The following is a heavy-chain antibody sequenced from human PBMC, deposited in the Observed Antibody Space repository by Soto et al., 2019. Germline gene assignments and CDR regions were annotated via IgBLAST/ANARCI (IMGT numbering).Heavy chain of an antibody. Sequence: EVQLVESGGGLVQPGGSLRLSCAASGFTFSWHWMSWVRQAPGKGLEWVTNIKEDGSEKYYADSVKGRFTVSRDNAKNSLSLYVRSLGAEDTALYYCARVDFGSGVWGLDSWGQGPLVTVAS. V-gene: IGHV3-7*01. CDR3: ARVDFGSGVWGLDS. CDR2: IKEDGSEK. J-gene: IGHJ4*02. CDR1: GFTFSWHW. D-gene: IGHD3-3*01.